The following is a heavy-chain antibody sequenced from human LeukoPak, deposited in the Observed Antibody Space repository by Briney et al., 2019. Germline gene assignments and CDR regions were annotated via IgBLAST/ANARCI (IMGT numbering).Heavy chain of an antibody. J-gene: IGHJ5*02. V-gene: IGHV5-51*01. CDR2: IYPGDSDT. D-gene: IGHD3-9*01. Sequence: GESLKISCKGSGYSFTSYWIGWVRQMPGKGLEWMGIIYPGDSDTRYSPSFQDQVTISADKSISTAYLQWSSLKASDTAMYYCVRTTYYDILTGYYSSNWFDPWGQGTLVTVSS. CDR1: GYSFTSYW. CDR3: VRTTYYDILTGYYSSNWFDP.